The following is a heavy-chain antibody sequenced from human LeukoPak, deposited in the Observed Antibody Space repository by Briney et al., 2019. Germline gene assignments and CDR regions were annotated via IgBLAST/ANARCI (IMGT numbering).Heavy chain of an antibody. CDR2: INHSGST. D-gene: IGHD3-16*01. V-gene: IGHV4-34*01. CDR3: ATRGAGGAIDY. J-gene: IGHJ4*02. Sequence: PSETLSLTCAVYGGSFSGYYWSWIRQPPGKGLEWIGEINHSGSTNYNPSLKSRVTIPVDTSKNQFSLKLSSVTAADTAVYYCATRGAGGAIDYWGQGTLVTVSS. CDR1: GGSFSGYY.